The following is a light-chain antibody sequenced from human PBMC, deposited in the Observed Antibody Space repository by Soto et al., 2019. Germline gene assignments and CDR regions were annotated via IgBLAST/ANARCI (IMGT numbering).Light chain of an antibody. CDR1: SSDVGSYNL. V-gene: IGLV2-23*01. CDR2: EGS. J-gene: IGLJ2*01. Sequence: QSVLTQPASVSGSPGQSITISCTGTSSDVGSYNLVSWYQQHPGKAPKLMIYEGSKRPSGVSNRFSGSKSGNTASLTISGLQAEDEADYYCCSYAGSSRVFGGGTTVTVL. CDR3: CSYAGSSRV.